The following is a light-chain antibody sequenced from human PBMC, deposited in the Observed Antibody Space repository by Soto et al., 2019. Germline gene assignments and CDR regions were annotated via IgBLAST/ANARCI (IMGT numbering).Light chain of an antibody. CDR1: SSDVGGYSF. CDR3: SSYTSSSTLVL. CDR2: DVS. Sequence: QSALTQPASVSGSRGQSITISCTGTSSDVGGYSFVSWYQQHPGKAPKLMIYDVSNRPSGVSNRFSGSKSGNTASLTISGLQAEDEADYYCSSYTSSSTLVLFGGGTKLTVL. V-gene: IGLV2-14*01. J-gene: IGLJ2*01.